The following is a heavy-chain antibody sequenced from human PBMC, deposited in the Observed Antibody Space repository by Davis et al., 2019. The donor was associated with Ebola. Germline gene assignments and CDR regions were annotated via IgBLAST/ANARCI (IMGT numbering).Heavy chain of an antibody. CDR1: GYRFSNYW. J-gene: IGHJ4*02. CDR3: ARSDQMLLTWGFDN. V-gene: IGHV5-51*01. Sequence: GESLKISCKGSGYRFSNYWIGWVRQMPGKGLELMGFIYPGDSDTRYSPSFQDHVTISADESISTAYLQWNSLKASDTAMYYCARSDQMLLTWGFDNWGQGTLVTVPS. D-gene: IGHD2-2*01. CDR2: IYPGDSDT.